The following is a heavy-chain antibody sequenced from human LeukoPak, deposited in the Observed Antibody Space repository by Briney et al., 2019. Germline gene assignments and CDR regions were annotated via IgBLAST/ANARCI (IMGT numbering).Heavy chain of an antibody. V-gene: IGHV4-34*01. J-gene: IGHJ4*02. CDR3: ARGSDSRKVGY. Sequence: PSETLSLTCAVYGGSFSGYYWSWIRQPPGKGLEWIGEINHSGSTNYNPSLKSRVTISVDTSKNQFSLKLTSVTAADTAVYYCARGSDSRKVGYWGQRTLVTVSS. D-gene: IGHD6-13*01. CDR1: GGSFSGYY. CDR2: INHSGST.